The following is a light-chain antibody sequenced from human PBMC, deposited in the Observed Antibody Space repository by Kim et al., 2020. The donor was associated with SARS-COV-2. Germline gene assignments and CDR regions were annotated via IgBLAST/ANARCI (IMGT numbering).Light chain of an antibody. V-gene: IGKV1-8*01. CDR2: AAS. Sequence: ISMTQSPSLLSASTGDRVTITCRASQGISSYLAWYQQKPGKAPKVLIHAASTLQSGVPSRFSGSGSGTEFSLTISCLQSEDFATYYCQQYYGSPLTFGGGTKLEI. J-gene: IGKJ4*01. CDR3: QQYYGSPLT. CDR1: QGISSY.